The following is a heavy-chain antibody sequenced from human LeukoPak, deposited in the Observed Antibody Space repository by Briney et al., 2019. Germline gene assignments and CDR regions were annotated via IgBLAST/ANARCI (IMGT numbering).Heavy chain of an antibody. CDR3: AKETQLTVSPLFDY. D-gene: IGHD1-1*01. CDR2: ISGSGGST. J-gene: IGHJ4*02. Sequence: PGESLRLSCAASGFTFNNYAMSWVRQAPGKGLEWVSAISGSGGSTFYADSVKGRFTISRDSSKNTLFLQVNSLRAEDTAVYYCAKETQLTVSPLFDYWGQGTLVTVSS. CDR1: GFTFNNYA. V-gene: IGHV3-23*01.